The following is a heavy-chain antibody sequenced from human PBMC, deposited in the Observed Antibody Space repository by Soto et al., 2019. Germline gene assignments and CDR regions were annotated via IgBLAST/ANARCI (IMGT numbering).Heavy chain of an antibody. V-gene: IGHV3-64*01. J-gene: IGHJ3*02. CDR1: GVNRGGFG. CDR3: ARVGYYDSSGIHTSPRSWPHALDI. CDR2: ISSNGVGT. D-gene: IGHD3-22*01. Sequence: GFMRLPWGAAGVNRGGFGMGWVREAKGKGLEYVSGISSNGVGTYYANSVQGRFTISRDNSKNTVYLQMGSLRSEDTAVYYCARVGYYDSSGIHTSPRSWPHALDIWGQATMLTVSS.